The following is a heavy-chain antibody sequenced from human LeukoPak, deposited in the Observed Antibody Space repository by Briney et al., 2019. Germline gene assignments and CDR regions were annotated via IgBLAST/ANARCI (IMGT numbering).Heavy chain of an antibody. V-gene: IGHV4-34*01. CDR1: GGSFSGYY. J-gene: IGHJ3*02. CDR3: ARARQTAGAFDI. CDR2: INHSGST. Sequence: SETLSLTCAVYGGSFSGYYWSWIRQPPGKGLEWIGEINHSGSTNYNPSLKSRVTISVDTSKNQFSLKLSSVTAADTAVYYCARARQTAGAFDIWGQGTMVTVSS.